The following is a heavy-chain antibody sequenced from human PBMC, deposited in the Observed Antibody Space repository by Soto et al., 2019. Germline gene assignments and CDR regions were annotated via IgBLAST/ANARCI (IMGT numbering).Heavy chain of an antibody. CDR3: ARDYYGAGSQYYYYGMEV. CDR1: GDSITSGGYY. CDR2: IYHSGGA. V-gene: IGHV4-31*03. D-gene: IGHD3-10*01. J-gene: IGHJ6*02. Sequence: PXETLSLTSTVSGDSITSGGYYWSWLRQPPGKGLEWIGYIYHSGGASYNPSLRGRAVISIDTSKNQFSLRLNAVTAADTATYYCARDYYGAGSQYYYYGMEVWGQGTTVTVSS.